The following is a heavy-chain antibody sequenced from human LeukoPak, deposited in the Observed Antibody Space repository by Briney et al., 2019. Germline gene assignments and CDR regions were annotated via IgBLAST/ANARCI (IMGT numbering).Heavy chain of an antibody. J-gene: IGHJ4*02. V-gene: IGHV4-4*07. D-gene: IGHD2-8*01. CDR2: IYTSGST. CDR3: ARDSPPAYCTSGSCYFDQ. Sequence: SETLSLTCTVSGGSISSYYWSWIRQPAGKGLEWIGRIYTSGSTDYNPSLKSRVTISRDTSKNEFSLNLTSVTAADTALYYCARDSPPAYCTSGSCYFDQWGQGTLVTVSS. CDR1: GGSISSYY.